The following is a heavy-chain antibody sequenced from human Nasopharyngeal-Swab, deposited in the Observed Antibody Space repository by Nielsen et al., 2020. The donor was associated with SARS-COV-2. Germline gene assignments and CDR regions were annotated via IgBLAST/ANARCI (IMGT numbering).Heavy chain of an antibody. D-gene: IGHD3-3*01. J-gene: IGHJ6*02. CDR3: VRGDTIFGVVMDGMDV. CDR2: INPNDGST. Sequence: ASVKVSCKASGYTFTSYYMHWVRQAPGQGLEWMGIINPNDGSTSDAQKFQGRVSMTRDTSTSTVYMELSSLRSEDTAVYYCVRGDTIFGVVMDGMDVWGQGTTVTV. V-gene: IGHV1-46*01. CDR1: GYTFTSYY.